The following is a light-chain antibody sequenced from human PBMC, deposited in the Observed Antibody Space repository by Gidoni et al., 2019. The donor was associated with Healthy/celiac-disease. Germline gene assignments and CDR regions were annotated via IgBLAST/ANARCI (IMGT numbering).Light chain of an antibody. CDR3: MQALQTPPP. J-gene: IGKJ2*01. Sequence: DIVMQSPLSLPVTPGEPASISCRSSQSLLHSNGYNYLDWYLQKPGQSPQLLIYLGSNRASGVPDRFSGSGSGTDFTLKISRVEAEDVGVYYCMQALQTPPPFGQGTKLEIK. CDR1: QSLLHSNGYNY. CDR2: LGS. V-gene: IGKV2-28*01.